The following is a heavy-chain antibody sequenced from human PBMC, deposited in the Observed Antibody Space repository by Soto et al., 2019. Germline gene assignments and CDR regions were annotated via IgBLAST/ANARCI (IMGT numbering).Heavy chain of an antibody. CDR2: ISGSGGCT. CDR1: GFTFSSYA. D-gene: IGHD6-19*01. V-gene: IGHV3-23*01. J-gene: IGHJ3*02. Sequence: EVPLLESGGGLVQPGGSLRLSCAASGFTFSSYAMSWVRQAPGKGLEWVSAISGSGGCTYYADSVKGRFTISRDNSKNPLYLQMNSLRDEDTAVYYCAKDLNSSGSGNDAFDIWCQGTMVTVSS. CDR3: AKDLNSSGSGNDAFDI.